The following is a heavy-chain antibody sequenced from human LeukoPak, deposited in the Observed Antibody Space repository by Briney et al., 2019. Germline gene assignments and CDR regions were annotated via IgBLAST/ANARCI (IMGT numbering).Heavy chain of an antibody. CDR1: GGSISSSSYY. V-gene: IGHV4-39*07. D-gene: IGHD3-10*01. CDR2: IYYSGST. J-gene: IGHJ4*02. CDR3: ARDRSVTYGSGSWHYDSSARGYFDY. Sequence: SETLSLTCTVSGGSISSSSYYWGWIRQPPGKGLEWIGSIYYSGSTYYNPSLKSRVTISVDTSKNQFSLKLSSVTAADTAVYYCARDRSVTYGSGSWHYDSSARGYFDYWGQGTLVTVSS.